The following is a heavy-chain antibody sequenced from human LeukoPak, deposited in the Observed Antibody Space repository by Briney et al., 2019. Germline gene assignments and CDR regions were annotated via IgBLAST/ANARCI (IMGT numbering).Heavy chain of an antibody. V-gene: IGHV1-69*05. D-gene: IGHD3-16*02. CDR1: GGTFSSYA. CDR3: AGFMGLYVWGSYRSHDAFDI. Sequence: ASVKVSCKASGGTFSSYAISWVRQAPGQGLEWMGRIIPIFGTANYAQKFQGRVTITTDESTSTAYRELSSLRSEDTAVYYCAGFMGLYVWGSYRSHDAFDIWGQGTMVTVSS. J-gene: IGHJ3*02. CDR2: IIPIFGTA.